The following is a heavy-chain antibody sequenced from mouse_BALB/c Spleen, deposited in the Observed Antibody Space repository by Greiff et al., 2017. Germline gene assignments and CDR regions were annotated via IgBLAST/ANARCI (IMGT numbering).Heavy chain of an antibody. CDR2: ISSGGST. CDR1: GFTFSSYA. J-gene: IGHJ3*01. CDR3: ARGGLRSWFAY. Sequence: EVQLVESGGGLVKPGGSLKLSCAASGFTFSSYAMPWVRPTPEKRLEWVASISSGGSTYYPDSVMGRFTISRDNARNIVYLQMSSLRSEDTAMYYCARGGLRSWFAYWGQGTLVTVSA. V-gene: IGHV5-6-5*01. D-gene: IGHD2-2*01.